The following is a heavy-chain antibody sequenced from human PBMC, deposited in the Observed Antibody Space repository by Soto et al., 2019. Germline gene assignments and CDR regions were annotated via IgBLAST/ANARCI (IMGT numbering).Heavy chain of an antibody. J-gene: IGHJ4*02. V-gene: IGHV1-69*01. CDR3: ARERVEMATRGPWDY. CDR2: IIPIFGTA. D-gene: IGHD5-12*01. Sequence: QVQLVQSGAEVKKPGSSVKVSCKASGGTFSSYAISWVRQAPGQGLEWMGGIIPIFGTANYAQKFQGRVTITADESTSTAYMELSSLRSDDTAVYYCARERVEMATRGPWDYWGQGTLVTVSS. CDR1: GGTFSSYA.